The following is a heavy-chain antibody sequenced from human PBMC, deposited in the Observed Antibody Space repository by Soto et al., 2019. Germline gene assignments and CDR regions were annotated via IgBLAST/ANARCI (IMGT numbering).Heavy chain of an antibody. CDR1: GGSISSGGYY. CDR3: ARVGYCSGDTCYLAWFDP. J-gene: IGHJ5*02. CDR2: IYYTGST. V-gene: IGHV4-30-4*01. D-gene: IGHD2-15*01. Sequence: QVQLQESGPGPVKPSQTLSLSCSVSGGSISSGGYYWSWIRQPPGKGLEWIGYIYYTGSTYYNPSLKGRVTISVDTSKNQFSLNLSSVTAADTAVYYCARVGYCSGDTCYLAWFDPWGRGTQVTVSS.